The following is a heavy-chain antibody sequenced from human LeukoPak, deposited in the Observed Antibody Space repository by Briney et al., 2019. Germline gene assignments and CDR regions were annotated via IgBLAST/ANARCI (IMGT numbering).Heavy chain of an antibody. J-gene: IGHJ4*02. Sequence: SGPTLVNPTQTLTLTCSFPGFSLSTTEMRVNWIRQAPGKALEWLARIDWDDDKFYSTSLKTRLTISKDTSKNQVVLTMTNMGPVDTGTYYCARISSSSFHFDYWGRGTLVTVSS. CDR2: IDWDDDK. D-gene: IGHD2-2*01. V-gene: IGHV2-70*04. CDR1: GFSLSTTEMR. CDR3: ARISSSSFHFDY.